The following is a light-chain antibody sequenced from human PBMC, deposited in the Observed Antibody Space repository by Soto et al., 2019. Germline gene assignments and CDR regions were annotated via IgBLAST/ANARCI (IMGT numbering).Light chain of an antibody. CDR1: QSVSSN. CDR2: GAS. Sequence: ERVMTQSPATLSVSPGGRATLSCRASQSVSSNLAWYQQKPGQAPRLLIYGASTRATGIPARFSGSGSGTEFTLTISSLQSEDFAVYYCQQYNNWPITFGQGTRLEI. J-gene: IGKJ5*01. V-gene: IGKV3-15*01. CDR3: QQYNNWPIT.